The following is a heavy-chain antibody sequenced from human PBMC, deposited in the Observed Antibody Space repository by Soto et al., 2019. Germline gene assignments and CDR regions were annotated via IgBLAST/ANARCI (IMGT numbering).Heavy chain of an antibody. CDR3: ARVPAGGDLSTNNWFDP. J-gene: IGHJ5*02. CDR1: GGTFSSYA. CDR2: IIPIFGTA. V-gene: IGHV1-69*01. Sequence: QVQLVQSGAEVKKPGSSVKVSCKASGGTFSSYAISWVRQAPGQGLEWMGGIIPIFGTANYAQKFQGRVTITADESTSTAYMELSSLRSEDTAVYCCARVPAGGDLSTNNWFDPWGQGTLVTVSS. D-gene: IGHD2-21*01.